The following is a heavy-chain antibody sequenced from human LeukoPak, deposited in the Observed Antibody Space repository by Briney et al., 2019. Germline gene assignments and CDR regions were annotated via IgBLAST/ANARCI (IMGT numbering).Heavy chain of an antibody. CDR2: IYYSGST. CDR1: GGSISSGGYY. Sequence: PSQTLSLTCTVSGGSISSGGYYWSWIRQHPGKGLEWIGYIYYSGSTYYNPSLKSRVTISVDTSKNQFSLKLNSVTAADTAVYYCARGGLLFWFDPWGQGTLVTVSS. V-gene: IGHV4-31*03. J-gene: IGHJ5*02. CDR3: ARGGLLFWFDP. D-gene: IGHD3-10*01.